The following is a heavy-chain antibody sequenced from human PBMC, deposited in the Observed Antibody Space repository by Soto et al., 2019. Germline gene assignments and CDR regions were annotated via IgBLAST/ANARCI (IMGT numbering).Heavy chain of an antibody. J-gene: IGHJ5*02. CDR3: VKVSTFYDILTGYYSTNFFDP. V-gene: IGHV3-13*01. D-gene: IGHD3-9*01. CDR1: GFTLSSYD. CDR2: IGTAGDT. Sequence: GGSLRLSCAASGFTLSSYDMHWVRQATGKGLEWVSAIGTAGDTYYPGSVKGRFTISRENAKNSLYLQMNSLRPEDTAVYYCVKVSTFYDILTGYYSTNFFDPWGQGTLVTVSS.